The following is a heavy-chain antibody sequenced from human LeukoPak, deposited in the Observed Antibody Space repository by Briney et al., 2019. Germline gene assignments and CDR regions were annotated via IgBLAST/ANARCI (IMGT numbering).Heavy chain of an antibody. Sequence: PGGSLRLSCVASGFTVSSNYMSWVRQAPGKGLEWVSVIYSGGSTYYADSVKGRFTISRDNSKNTLYLQMNSLRAEDTAVYYCARNEGYCSGGSCYQGNHYMDVWGKGTTVTISS. CDR2: IYSGGST. CDR1: GFTVSSNY. CDR3: ARNEGYCSGGSCYQGNHYMDV. V-gene: IGHV3-53*01. J-gene: IGHJ6*03. D-gene: IGHD2-15*01.